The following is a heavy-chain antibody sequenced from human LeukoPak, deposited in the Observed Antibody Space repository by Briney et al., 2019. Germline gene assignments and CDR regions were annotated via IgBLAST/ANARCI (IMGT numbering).Heavy chain of an antibody. CDR3: ARYRNEALFAFDI. CDR1: GDSISNYY. J-gene: IGHJ3*02. Sequence: PSETLSLTCTVSGDSISNYYWSWIRQPLGKGLEWIGYIYYSGNTDYNPSLKSRVTISVDTSMNQFSLRLNSVTAADTAVYYCARYRNEALFAFDIWGQGTMVTVSS. V-gene: IGHV4-59*01. CDR2: IYYSGNT. D-gene: IGHD1-14*01.